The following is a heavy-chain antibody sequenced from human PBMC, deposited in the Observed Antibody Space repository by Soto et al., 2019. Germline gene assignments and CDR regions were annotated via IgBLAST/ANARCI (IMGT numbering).Heavy chain of an antibody. Sequence: VGSLRLSCAGSGFTFRDYYMSWIRQAPGKGLEWISYISSSGNTIYYADSVKGRFTISRDNAKNSLYLQVNSLRAEDTAVYYCARVLYYFDSSGYGYWGQGTLVTVSS. CDR1: GFTFRDYY. J-gene: IGHJ4*02. CDR2: ISSSGNTI. CDR3: ARVLYYFDSSGYGY. D-gene: IGHD3-22*01. V-gene: IGHV3-11*01.